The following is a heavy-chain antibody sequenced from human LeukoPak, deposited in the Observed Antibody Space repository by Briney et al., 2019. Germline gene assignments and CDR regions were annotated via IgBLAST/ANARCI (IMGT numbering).Heavy chain of an antibody. CDR3: TRDLGSGGRNPFDN. CDR1: GFIVSSNY. CDR2: IYSGGST. Sequence: GGSLRLSCAASGFIVSSNYMSWVRQAPGKGLEWVSVIYSGGSTYYADSVKGRFTISRDNSKNTLYLQMDSLRADDTAVYYCTRDLGSGGRNPFDNWGQGALVTVSS. D-gene: IGHD2-15*01. V-gene: IGHV3-53*01. J-gene: IGHJ4*02.